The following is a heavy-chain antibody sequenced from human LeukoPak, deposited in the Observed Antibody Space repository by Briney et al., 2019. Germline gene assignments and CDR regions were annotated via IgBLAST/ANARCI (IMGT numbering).Heavy chain of an antibody. CDR1: GYTFTGYY. V-gene: IGHV1-2*02. Sequence: ASVKVSCKASGYTFTGYYMHWVRQAPGQGLEWMGWINPNSGGTNYAQKFQGRVTMTRDTSISTAYMELSRLRPDDTAVYYCASEVAAAAGPDYWGQGTLVTVSS. CDR2: INPNSGGT. J-gene: IGHJ4*02. CDR3: ASEVAAAAGPDY. D-gene: IGHD6-13*01.